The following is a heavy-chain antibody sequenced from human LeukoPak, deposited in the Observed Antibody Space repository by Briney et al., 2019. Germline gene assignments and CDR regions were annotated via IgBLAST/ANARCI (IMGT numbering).Heavy chain of an antibody. CDR1: GFTLRSYG. J-gene: IGHJ3*02. CDR3: AKALHQVFYI. CDR2: IRDDGSNK. Sequence: GGSLRLSCAASGFTLRSYGMHWVRQAPGKGLEWVSFIRDDGSNKYYVDSVKGRFTVSRDDSKDTLYLQLNSLRPEDTAVYYCAKALHQVFYIWGQRTMATVSS. D-gene: IGHD2-2*01. V-gene: IGHV3-30*02.